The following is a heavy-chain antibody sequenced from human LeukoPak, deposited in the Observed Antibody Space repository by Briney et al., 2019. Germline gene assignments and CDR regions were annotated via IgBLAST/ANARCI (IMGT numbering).Heavy chain of an antibody. Sequence: ASVKVSCKASGYTFTGYYIHWVRQAPGQGLEWMGWINPNSGGTNYAQKFQGRVTMTRDTSISTAYMELRRLRSDDRAVYYCAXXXXXXXXXXXXXXFDSWGXXTXVTVSS. V-gene: IGHV1-2*02. CDR1: GYTFTGYY. CDR2: INPNSGGT. J-gene: IGHJ4*02. CDR3: AXXXXXXXXXXXXXXFDS.